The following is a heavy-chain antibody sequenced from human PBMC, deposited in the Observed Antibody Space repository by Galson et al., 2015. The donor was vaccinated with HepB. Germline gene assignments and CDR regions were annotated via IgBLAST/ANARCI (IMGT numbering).Heavy chain of an antibody. V-gene: IGHV3-30*02. D-gene: IGHD6-19*01. CDR2: IRYDGSNK. Sequence: SLRLPCRASGLTLSRSAQHWVRPGPAKGREWVAFIRYDGSNKYYADSVKGRFTISRDNSKNTLYLQMNSLRAEDTAVYYCAKDRDSSGPRLHYYYYGMDVWGQGTTVTVSS. J-gene: IGHJ6*02. CDR1: GLTLSRSA. CDR3: AKDRDSSGPRLHYYYYGMDV.